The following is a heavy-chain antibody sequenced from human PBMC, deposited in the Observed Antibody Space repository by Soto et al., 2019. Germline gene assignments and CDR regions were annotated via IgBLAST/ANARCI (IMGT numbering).Heavy chain of an antibody. CDR3: AKDKVQLGSYYYYYGMDV. CDR2: ISGSGGST. Sequence: PGGSLRLSCAASGFTFSSYAMSWVRQAPGKGLEWVSAISGSGGSTYYADSVKGRFTISRDNSKNTLYLQMNSLRAEDTAVYYCAKDKVQLGSYYYYYGMDVWGQGTTVTVSS. V-gene: IGHV3-23*01. J-gene: IGHJ6*02. CDR1: GFTFSSYA. D-gene: IGHD5-18*01.